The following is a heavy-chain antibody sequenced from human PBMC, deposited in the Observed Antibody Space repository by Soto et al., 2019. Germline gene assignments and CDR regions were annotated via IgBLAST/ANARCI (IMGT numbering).Heavy chain of an antibody. CDR3: ARLIVVVTALDY. Sequence: QVQLVQSGAEVKKPGASVKVSCKASGYTLTSYAMQWVRQAPGQRLEWMGWINDGNGNTKYSQKFQGRVTITRDTSASTAYMELSSLRSEDTAVYYCARLIVVVTALDYWGQGTLVTVSS. D-gene: IGHD2-21*02. CDR2: INDGNGNT. V-gene: IGHV1-3*01. J-gene: IGHJ4*02. CDR1: GYTLTSYA.